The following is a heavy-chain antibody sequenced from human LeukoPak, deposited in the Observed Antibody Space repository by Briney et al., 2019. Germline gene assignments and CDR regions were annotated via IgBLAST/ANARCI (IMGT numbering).Heavy chain of an antibody. J-gene: IGHJ4*02. CDR3: AIYSGSYWESYFDY. D-gene: IGHD1-26*01. CDR2: IYPGDSDT. V-gene: IGHV5-51*01. CDR1: GYSFTTYW. Sequence: PGESLKISCKGSGYSFTTYWIGWVRQMPGKGLEWMGIIYPGDSDTRYSPSFQGQVTISADKSINTAYLQWSSLEASDTAIYYCAIYSGSYWESYFDYWGQGTLVTVSS.